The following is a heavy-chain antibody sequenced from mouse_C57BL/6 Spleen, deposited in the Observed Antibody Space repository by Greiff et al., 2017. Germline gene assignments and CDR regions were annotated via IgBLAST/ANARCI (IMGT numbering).Heavy chain of an antibody. CDR1: GYAFSSSW. D-gene: IGHD2-1*01. CDR3: ARRLDYGNYFDY. CDR2: IYPGDGDT. J-gene: IGHJ2*01. V-gene: IGHV1-82*01. Sequence: VQLQQSGPELVKPGASVKISCKASGYAFSSSWMNWVKQRPGKGLEWIGRIYPGDGDTNYNGKFKGKATLTADKSSSTAYMQLSSLKSEDSAVYFCARRLDYGNYFDYWGQGTTLTVSS.